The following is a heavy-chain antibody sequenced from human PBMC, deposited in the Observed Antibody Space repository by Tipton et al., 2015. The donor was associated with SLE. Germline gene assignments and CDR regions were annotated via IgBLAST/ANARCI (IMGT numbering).Heavy chain of an antibody. CDR3: AREVYDFSRWGCLDY. Sequence: TLSLTCTVSGGSITSGSFYWNWIRQPAGKGLEWIGRMYTSGSTNYNPSLKSRVTISVDTSKNQFSLKLSSVTAADTAVYYCAREVYDFSRWGCLDYWGQGTLVTVSS. CDR2: MYTSGST. V-gene: IGHV4-61*02. CDR1: GGSITSGSFY. J-gene: IGHJ4*02. D-gene: IGHD3/OR15-3a*01.